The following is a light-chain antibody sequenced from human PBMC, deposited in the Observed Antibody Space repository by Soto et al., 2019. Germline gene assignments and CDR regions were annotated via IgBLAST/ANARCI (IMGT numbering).Light chain of an antibody. V-gene: IGKV3-15*01. CDR1: QSVGDN. CDR2: DAC. J-gene: IGKJ1*01. Sequence: ESLMTQSPATLSVSPGEGATLSCRASQSVGDNLAWYQQKPGQAPRLLIYDACIRATGVPARFSGSGSGTEFTLTISSLQSEDFAVYFCQKYNNWPETFGQGTKVDI. CDR3: QKYNNWPET.